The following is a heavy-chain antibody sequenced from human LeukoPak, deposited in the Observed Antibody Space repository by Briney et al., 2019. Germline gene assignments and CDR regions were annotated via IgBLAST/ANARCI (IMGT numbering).Heavy chain of an antibody. CDR3: ARDGRDGSGSYKSEYFQH. J-gene: IGHJ1*01. V-gene: IGHV3-21*01. CDR2: ISSSSSYI. Sequence: PGGSLRLSCAASGFTFSSYSMNWVRQAPGKGLEWVSSISSSSSYIYYADSVKGRFTISRDNAKNSLYLQMNGLRAEDTAVHYCARDGRDGSGSYKSEYFQHWGQGTLVTVSS. CDR1: GFTFSSYS. D-gene: IGHD3-10*01.